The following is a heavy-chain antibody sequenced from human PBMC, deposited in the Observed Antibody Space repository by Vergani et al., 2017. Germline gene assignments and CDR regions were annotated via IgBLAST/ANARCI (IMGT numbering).Heavy chain of an antibody. CDR3: ARLHGFLHYFDD. CDR2: IYHVGSN. Sequence: QLQLQESGPGLVKPSETLSLTCTVSGGSISSSSYYWGWIRQPPEKGLEWIGIIYHVGSNYYNPSLKSRVTISVDTSNSHFSLKLSSVTAADTAVYYCARLHGFLHYFDDWGQGTLVTVS. J-gene: IGHJ4*02. CDR1: GGSISSSSYY. D-gene: IGHD3-10*01. V-gene: IGHV4-39*01.